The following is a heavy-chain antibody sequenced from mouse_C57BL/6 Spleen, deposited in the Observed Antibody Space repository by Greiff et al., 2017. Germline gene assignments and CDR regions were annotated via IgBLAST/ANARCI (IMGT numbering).Heavy chain of an antibody. CDR3: ASIYYCGYAMDY. J-gene: IGHJ4*01. D-gene: IGHD1-1*01. V-gene: IGHV1-54*01. CDR2: INPGSGGT. Sequence: VQLQQSGAELVRPGTSVKVSCKASGYAFTNYLIEWVKQRPGQGLEWIGVINPGSGGTNYNEKFKGKATLTADKSSSTAYMQLSSPTYEDSAVYFCASIYYCGYAMDYWGQGTSVTVSS. CDR1: GYAFTNYL.